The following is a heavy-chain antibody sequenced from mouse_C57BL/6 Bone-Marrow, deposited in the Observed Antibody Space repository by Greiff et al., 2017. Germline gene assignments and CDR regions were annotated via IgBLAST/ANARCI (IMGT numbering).Heavy chain of an antibody. CDR3: APYYYGSRSKEDYFDY. CDR1: GFNIKDYY. CDR2: IDPEDGET. J-gene: IGHJ2*01. D-gene: IGHD1-1*01. V-gene: IGHV14-2*01. Sequence: EVQLQQSGAELVKPGASVKLSCTASGFNIKDYYMHWVKQRTEQGLEWIGRIDPEDGETKYAPKFQGKATITADTSSNTAYLQLSSLTSEDTAVXYCAPYYYGSRSKEDYFDYWGQGTTLTVSS.